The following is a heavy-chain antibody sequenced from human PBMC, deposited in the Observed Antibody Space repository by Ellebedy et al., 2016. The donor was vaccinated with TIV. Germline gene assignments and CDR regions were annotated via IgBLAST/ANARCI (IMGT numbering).Heavy chain of an antibody. CDR2: INTGGGTT. CDR3: VGDYLGAQLWLGSDY. J-gene: IGHJ4*02. V-gene: IGHV1-46*01. Sequence: AASVKVSCKASGYDFTRYFMHWVRQAPGQGLAWMGIINTGGGTTSYAQRFQGRVTMTRDTSTSTIYMELSSLRSEDTAVYYCVGDYLGAQLWLGSDYWGQGTLVTVSS. D-gene: IGHD3-10*01. CDR1: GYDFTRYF.